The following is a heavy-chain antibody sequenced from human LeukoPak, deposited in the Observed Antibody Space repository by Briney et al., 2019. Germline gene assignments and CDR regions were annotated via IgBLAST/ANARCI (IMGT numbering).Heavy chain of an antibody. CDR3: ANHFACGSTSCPPFDS. D-gene: IGHD2-2*01. J-gene: IGHJ4*02. Sequence: GGSLRLSCAASGFTFSSYGMHWVRQAPGKGLEWVAVISYDGSSKYYADSVKGRFTISRDNSKSTLSLQMNSLRAEDTAVYYCANHFACGSTSCPPFDSWGQGTLVTVSS. CDR2: ISYDGSSK. CDR1: GFTFSSYG. V-gene: IGHV3-30*18.